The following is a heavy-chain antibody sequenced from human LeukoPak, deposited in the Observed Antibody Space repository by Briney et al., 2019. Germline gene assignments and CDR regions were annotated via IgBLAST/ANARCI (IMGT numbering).Heavy chain of an antibody. J-gene: IGHJ4*02. CDR1: GYTFTGYY. CDR2: INPNSGGT. Sequence: ASVKVSCKASGYTFTGYYMHWVRQAPGQGLEWMGWINPNSGGTNYAQKFQGRVTMTRDTSISTAYMELSRLRSDDTAVYYCATYYDFWSGYSRSYYFDYWGQGTLVTVSS. D-gene: IGHD3-3*01. V-gene: IGHV1-2*02. CDR3: ATYYDFWSGYSRSYYFDY.